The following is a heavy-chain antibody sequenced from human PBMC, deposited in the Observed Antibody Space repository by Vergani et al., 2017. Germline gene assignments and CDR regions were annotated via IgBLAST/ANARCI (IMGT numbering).Heavy chain of an antibody. CDR3: ARQRTGSGWSPGDFDD. Sequence: QLQLQQSGPGLVKPSETLFLTCTVSADSISSGSYYLGWIRQPPGKSLEWIGSIYYSWLTYYNPSLKSRVAISVDTSKNQFSLKVTSVTAAETAVYFCARQRTGSGWSPGDFDDWCQGILVTVSS. J-gene: IGHJ4*02. V-gene: IGHV4-39*01. D-gene: IGHD6-19*01. CDR2: IYYSWLT. CDR1: ADSISSGSYY.